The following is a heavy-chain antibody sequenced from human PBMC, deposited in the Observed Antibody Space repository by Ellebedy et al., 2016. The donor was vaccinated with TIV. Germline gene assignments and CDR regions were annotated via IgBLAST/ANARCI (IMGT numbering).Heavy chain of an antibody. CDR1: GYTFTSYD. CDR3: ARGSSSSLSNYYFDY. D-gene: IGHD6-13*01. CDR2: MNPNSGNT. J-gene: IGHJ4*02. V-gene: IGHV1-8*03. Sequence: ASVKVSCKASGYTFTSYDINWVRQATGQGLEWMGWMNPNSGNTGYAQKFQGRVTITRNTSISTAYMELRSLRSDDTAVYYCARGSSSSLSNYYFDYWGQGTLVTVSS.